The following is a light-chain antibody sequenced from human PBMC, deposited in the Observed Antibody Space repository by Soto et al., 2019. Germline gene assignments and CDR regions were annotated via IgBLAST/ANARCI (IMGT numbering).Light chain of an antibody. Sequence: QLVLTQPPSVSGAPGQRVTISCTGSSSNIGAGYDVHWYQQLPGTAPKVLIYGNSNRPSGVPDRFSGSKSGTSASLAITGLQAEDEADYYCQSYDSSLSGPGLFGGGTKLTVL. CDR3: QSYDSSLSGPGL. V-gene: IGLV1-40*01. CDR1: SSNIGAGYD. CDR2: GNS. J-gene: IGLJ2*01.